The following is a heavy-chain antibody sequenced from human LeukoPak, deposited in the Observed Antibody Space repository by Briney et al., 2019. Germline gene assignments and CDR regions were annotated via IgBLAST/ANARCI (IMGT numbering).Heavy chain of an antibody. Sequence: QSGGSLRLSCAASEFTFSSYSMNWVRQAPGKGLEWVSYISSSSSTIYYADSVKGRFTISRDNAKNSLYLQMNSLRAEDTAVYYRARLKGRDSSGPEVYWGQGTLVTVSS. J-gene: IGHJ4*02. CDR1: EFTFSSYS. CDR2: ISSSSSTI. CDR3: ARLKGRDSSGPEVY. D-gene: IGHD3-22*01. V-gene: IGHV3-48*01.